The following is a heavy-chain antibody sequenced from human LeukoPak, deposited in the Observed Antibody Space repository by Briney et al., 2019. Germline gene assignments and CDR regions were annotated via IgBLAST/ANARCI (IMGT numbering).Heavy chain of an antibody. D-gene: IGHD6-19*01. CDR3: ARGAAVAFHYYYYMDV. J-gene: IGHJ6*03. CDR2: IYTSGST. CDR1: GGSISSGSYY. Sequence: PSQTLSLTCTVSGGSISSGSYYWSWIRQPAGKGLEWIGRIYTSGSTNYNPSLKSRVTISVDTSKNQFSLKLSSVTAADTAVYYCARGAAVAFHYYYYMDVWGKGPTVTIPS. V-gene: IGHV4-61*02.